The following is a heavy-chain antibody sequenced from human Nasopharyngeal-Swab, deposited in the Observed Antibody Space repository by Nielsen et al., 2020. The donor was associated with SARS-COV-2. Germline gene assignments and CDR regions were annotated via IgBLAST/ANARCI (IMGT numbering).Heavy chain of an antibody. CDR1: GDSVSSNSAA. V-gene: IGHV6-1*01. CDR2: TYYRSKWYN. J-gene: IGHJ6*03. CDR3: ARFSGSLLQQPHYYYYMDV. D-gene: IGHD6-13*01. Sequence: SQTLSLTCAISGDSVSSNSAAWNWIRQSPSRGLEWLGRTYYRSKWYNDYAVSVKSRITINPDPSKNQFSLQLNSVTPEDTAVYYCARFSGSLLQQPHYYYYMDVWGKGTTVTVSS.